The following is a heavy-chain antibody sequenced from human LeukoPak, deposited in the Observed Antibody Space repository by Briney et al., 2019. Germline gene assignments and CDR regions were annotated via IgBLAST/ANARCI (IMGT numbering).Heavy chain of an antibody. CDR3: ARGRYYYDSSGYGY. CDR1: GFTFSSYS. CDR2: INHSGST. V-gene: IGHV4-34*01. Sequence: GSLRLSCAASGFTFSSYSMNWVRQPPGKGLEWIGEINHSGSTNYNPSLKSRVTISVDTSKNQFSLKLSSVTAADTAVYYCARGRYYYDSSGYGYWGQGTLVTVSS. J-gene: IGHJ4*02. D-gene: IGHD3-22*01.